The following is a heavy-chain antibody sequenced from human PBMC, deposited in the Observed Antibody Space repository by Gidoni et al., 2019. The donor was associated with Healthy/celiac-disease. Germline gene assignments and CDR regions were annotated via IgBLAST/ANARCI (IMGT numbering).Heavy chain of an antibody. CDR2: ISAYNGNT. D-gene: IGHD3-3*01. Sequence: QVQLVQSGAEGKKPGASVKVSCKASGSTFTSYGISWVRQAPGQGLEWMGWISAYNGNTNYAQKLQGRVTMTTDTSTSTAYMELRSLRSDDTAVYYCAREILRFLEWSEYYYGMDVWGQGTTVTVSS. V-gene: IGHV1-18*01. CDR1: GSTFTSYG. CDR3: AREILRFLEWSEYYYGMDV. J-gene: IGHJ6*02.